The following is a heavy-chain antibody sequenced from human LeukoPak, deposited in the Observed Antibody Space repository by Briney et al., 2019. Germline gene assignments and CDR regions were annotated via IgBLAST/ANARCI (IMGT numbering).Heavy chain of an antibody. J-gene: IGHJ3*02. D-gene: IGHD5-12*01. CDR2: IYHSGST. Sequence: PSETLSLTCAVSGGSISSSNWWSWVRQPPGKGLEWIGEIYHSGSTNYNPSLKSRVTISVDKSKNQFSLKLSSVTAADTAVYYCARGGVDIVATNAFDIWGQGTMVTVSS. V-gene: IGHV4-4*02. CDR3: ARGGVDIVATNAFDI. CDR1: GGSISSSNW.